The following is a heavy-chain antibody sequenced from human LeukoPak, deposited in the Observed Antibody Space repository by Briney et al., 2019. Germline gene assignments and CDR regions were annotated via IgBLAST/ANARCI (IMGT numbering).Heavy chain of an antibody. D-gene: IGHD3-10*01. CDR3: TTDRLLWFGESIGGSYFDY. Sequence: GGSLRLSCAASGFTFSNAWMSWVRQAPGKGLEWVGRIKSKTDGGTTDYAAPVKGRFTISRDDSKNTLYLQMNSLKTEDTAVYYCTTDRLLWFGESIGGSYFDYWGQGTLVTVSS. V-gene: IGHV3-15*01. CDR1: GFTFSNAW. J-gene: IGHJ4*02. CDR2: IKSKTDGGTT.